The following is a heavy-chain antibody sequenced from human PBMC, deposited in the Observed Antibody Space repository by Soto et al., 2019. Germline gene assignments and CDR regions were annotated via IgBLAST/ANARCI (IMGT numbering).Heavy chain of an antibody. Sequence: SVKVSCKASGGTFSSYAISWVRQAPGQGLEWMGGIIPIFGTANYAQKFQGRVTITADESTSTAYMELSSLRSEDTAVYYCAIALYSYGNFYFDYWGQATLVTVSS. D-gene: IGHD5-18*01. CDR1: GGTFSSYA. J-gene: IGHJ4*02. CDR2: IIPIFGTA. CDR3: AIALYSYGNFYFDY. V-gene: IGHV1-69*13.